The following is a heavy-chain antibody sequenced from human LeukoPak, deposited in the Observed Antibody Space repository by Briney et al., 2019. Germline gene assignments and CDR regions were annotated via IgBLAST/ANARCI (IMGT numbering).Heavy chain of an antibody. J-gene: IGHJ6*02. CDR2: IYYSGST. D-gene: IGHD3-22*01. Sequence: SETLSLTCTVSGGSISSYYWSWIRQPPGKGLEWIGYIYYSGSTNYNPSLKSRVTISVDTSKNQFSLKLSSVTAADTAVYYCARLFFPLTYYYDSSETYGMDVWGQGTTVTVSS. CDR1: GGSISSYY. CDR3: ARLFFPLTYYYDSSETYGMDV. V-gene: IGHV4-59*01.